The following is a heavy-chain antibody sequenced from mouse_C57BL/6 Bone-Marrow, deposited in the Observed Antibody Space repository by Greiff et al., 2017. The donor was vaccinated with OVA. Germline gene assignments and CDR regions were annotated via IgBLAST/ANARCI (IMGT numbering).Heavy chain of an antibody. Sequence: EVMLVESGGGLVQPGGSLTLSCAASGFTFTDYGMHWVRQAPEKGLEWVGYISSGSSTIYYADTVTGRFSISRDNAKSNLFLQMTSLRAEDTAMYYCARDRVWVRGKAYWGQGTLVTVSA. J-gene: IGHJ3*01. CDR2: ISSGSSTI. D-gene: IGHD2-10*02. V-gene: IGHV5-17*01. CDR3: ARDRVWVRGKAY. CDR1: GFTFTDYG.